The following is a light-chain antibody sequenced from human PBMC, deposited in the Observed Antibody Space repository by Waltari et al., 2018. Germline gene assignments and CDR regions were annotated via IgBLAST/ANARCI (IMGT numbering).Light chain of an antibody. CDR3: QQHNSYPWT. Sequence: DIQMTQYPSSLSASVGDRVTITCQASQGISNWLAWYQQKPRKAPKLLIYAASSLQSGVPSRFSGSGSGTEFTLTISSLQPEDFATYYCQQHNSYPWTFGQGTKVEIK. J-gene: IGKJ1*01. CDR2: AAS. V-gene: IGKV1-12*01. CDR1: QGISNW.